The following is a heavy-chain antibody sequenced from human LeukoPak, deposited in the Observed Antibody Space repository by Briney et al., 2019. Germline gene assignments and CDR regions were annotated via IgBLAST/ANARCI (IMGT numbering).Heavy chain of an antibody. D-gene: IGHD3-10*01. CDR3: ARGGGYFDY. Sequence: SVKVSCKASGGTFSNYAISWVRQAPGQGLEWMGGIIPILGTSNYAQKFQDRLTITADESTSTAYLELSSLTSADTAVYYCARGGGYFDYWGQGTLVTVSS. CDR2: IIPILGTS. J-gene: IGHJ4*02. CDR1: GGTFSNYA. V-gene: IGHV1-69*01.